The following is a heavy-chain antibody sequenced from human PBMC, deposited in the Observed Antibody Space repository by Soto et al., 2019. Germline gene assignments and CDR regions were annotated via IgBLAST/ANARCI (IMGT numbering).Heavy chain of an antibody. J-gene: IGHJ4*02. Sequence: GGSLRLSCAASGFTFSSYGMHWVRQAPGKGLEWVAVISYDGSNKYYADSVKGRFTISRDNSKNTLYLQMNSLRAEDTAVYYCATYYYDSSGSSYYFDYWGKGTLGTVSS. D-gene: IGHD3-22*01. CDR3: ATYYYDSSGSSYYFDY. CDR1: GFTFSSYG. CDR2: ISYDGSNK. V-gene: IGHV3-30*03.